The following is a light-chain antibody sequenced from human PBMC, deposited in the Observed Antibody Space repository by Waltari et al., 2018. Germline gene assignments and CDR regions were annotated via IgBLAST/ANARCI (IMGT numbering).Light chain of an antibody. CDR3: MQGTHWPWT. CDR1: QSLVHSDGNTY. CDR2: RVS. Sequence: DVVMTQSPLSLPVTLGQPASISCRSSQSLVHSDGNTYLNWFQQRPGQPQRRLFSRVSNRDSGVPDRFSGGGSGTDFTVKISRVEAEDVGVYYCMQGTHWPWTFGQGTKVEIK. J-gene: IGKJ1*01. V-gene: IGKV2-30*02.